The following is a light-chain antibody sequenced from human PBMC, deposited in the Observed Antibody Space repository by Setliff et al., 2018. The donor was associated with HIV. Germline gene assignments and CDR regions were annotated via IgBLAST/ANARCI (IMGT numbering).Light chain of an antibody. CDR3: CSNTGSNTYV. CDR1: SSDVGRYNL. J-gene: IGLJ1*01. CDR2: RAT. V-gene: IGLV2-23*01. Sequence: QSVLTQPRSVSGSPGQSVTTACTGTSSDVGRYNLVSWYQQHPGKAPKLMIYRATKRPSGVSNRFSGSKSGNTASLTISGLQAEDEADYYCCSNTGSNTYVFGTGTKAPS.